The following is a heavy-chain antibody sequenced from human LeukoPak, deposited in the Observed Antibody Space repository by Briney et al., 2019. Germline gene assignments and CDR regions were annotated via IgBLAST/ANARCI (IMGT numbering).Heavy chain of an antibody. Sequence: RASVKVSCKASGYTFTGYYMHWVRQAPGQGLEWMGWISAYNGNTNYAQKLQGRVTMTTDTSTSTAYMELRSLRSDDTAVYYCARTRAAAGDPTNYYFDYWGRGTLVTVSS. J-gene: IGHJ4*02. CDR1: GYTFTGYY. D-gene: IGHD6-13*01. V-gene: IGHV1-18*04. CDR3: ARTRAAAGDPTNYYFDY. CDR2: ISAYNGNT.